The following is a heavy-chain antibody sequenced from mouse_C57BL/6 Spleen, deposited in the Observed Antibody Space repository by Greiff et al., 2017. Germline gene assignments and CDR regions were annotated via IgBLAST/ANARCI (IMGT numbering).Heavy chain of an antibody. Sequence: LMESGPGLVKPSQSLSLTCSVTGYSITSGYYWNWIRQFPGNKLEWMGYISYDGSNNYNPSLKNRISITRDTSKNQFFLKLNSVTTEDTATYYCARDTLFSGYFDVWGTGTTVTVSS. CDR1: GYSITSGYY. V-gene: IGHV3-6*01. CDR3: ARDTLFSGYFDV. J-gene: IGHJ1*03. D-gene: IGHD2-3*01. CDR2: ISYDGSN.